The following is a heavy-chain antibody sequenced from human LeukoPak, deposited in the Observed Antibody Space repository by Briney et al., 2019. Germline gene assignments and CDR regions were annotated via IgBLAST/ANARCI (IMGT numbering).Heavy chain of an antibody. CDR1: GFTFSSYW. V-gene: IGHV3-7*01. D-gene: IGHD3-10*01. Sequence: PGGSLRLSCAASGFTFSSYWMNWVRRAPGKRREWVANIKQDGSEKYYVDSVKGRFTISRDNANNSLHLQMNSLRAEDTAVYYCARGRGGLLWFGEFNSWGQGTLVTVSS. J-gene: IGHJ4*02. CDR3: ARGRGGLLWFGEFNS. CDR2: IKQDGSEK.